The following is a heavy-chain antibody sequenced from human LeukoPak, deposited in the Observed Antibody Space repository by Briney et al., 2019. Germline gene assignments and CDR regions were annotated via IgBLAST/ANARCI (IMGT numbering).Heavy chain of an antibody. V-gene: IGHV3-7*01. Sequence: GGSLRLSCATSGFTFSNFWMSWVRQAPGKRLEWVANIKQDGSEKYYVDSVKGRFTISRDNAKNSLYLQMNSLRAEDTAVYYCANGDGFDYWGQGTLVTVSS. D-gene: IGHD5-24*01. CDR1: GFTFSNFW. CDR3: ANGDGFDY. J-gene: IGHJ4*02. CDR2: IKQDGSEK.